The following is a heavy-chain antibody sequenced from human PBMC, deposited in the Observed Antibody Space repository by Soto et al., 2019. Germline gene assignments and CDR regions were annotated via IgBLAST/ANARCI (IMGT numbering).Heavy chain of an antibody. Sequence: QVQLQESGPGLVKPSETLSLTCTVSGGSISSYYWSWIRQPPGKGLEWIGYIYYSGSTNYNPSLKSRVTISVDTSKNQFSLKLSSVTAADTAVYYCARLRVAAIDYWGQGTLVTVSS. CDR1: GGSISSYY. CDR2: IYYSGST. D-gene: IGHD2-15*01. CDR3: ARLRVAAIDY. J-gene: IGHJ4*02. V-gene: IGHV4-59*08.